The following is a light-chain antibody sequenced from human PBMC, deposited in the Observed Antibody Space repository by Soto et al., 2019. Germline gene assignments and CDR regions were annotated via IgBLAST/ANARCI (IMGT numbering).Light chain of an antibody. J-gene: IGKJ2*01. CDR3: QQYGSSPPYT. CDR2: GSS. V-gene: IGKV3-20*01. Sequence: EVVLTQSPATLSLSPGERATLSCRASQSVSNNSLAWYQQKPGQSPKLLIFGSSDRATDIPDRFSGSGSGTDVHLTISSLEPEVFAVYYCQQYGSSPPYTFGQGTKLEIK. CDR1: QSVSNNS.